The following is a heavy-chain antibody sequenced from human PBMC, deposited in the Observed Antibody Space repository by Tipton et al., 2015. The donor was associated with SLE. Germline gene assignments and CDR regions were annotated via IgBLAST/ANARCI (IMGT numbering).Heavy chain of an antibody. J-gene: IGHJ6*02. CDR1: GFTFSSYS. V-gene: IGHV3-48*01. CDR3: ARIFESRVFYYYYGMDV. CDR2: ISSSSSTI. Sequence: GSLRLSCAASGFTFSSYSMNWVRQAPGKGLEWVSYISSSSSTIYYADSVKGRFTISRDNAKNSLYLQMNSLRAEDTAVYYCARIFESRVFYYYYGMDVWGQGTTFTVSS.